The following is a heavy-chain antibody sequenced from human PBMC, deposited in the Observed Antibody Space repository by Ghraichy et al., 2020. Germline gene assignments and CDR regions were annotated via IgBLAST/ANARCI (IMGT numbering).Heavy chain of an antibody. V-gene: IGHV3-30*18. CDR1: GFTFSSYG. D-gene: IGHD2-15*01. J-gene: IGHJ6*02. CDR3: AKDVWYCSCGSCLEDYYYGMDV. CDR2: ISYDGSNK. Sequence: LSLTCAASGFTFSSYGMHWVRQAPGKGLEWVAVISYDGSNKYYADSVKGRFTISRDNSKNTLYLQMNSLRAEDTAVYYCAKDVWYCSCGSCLEDYYYGMDVWGQGTTVTVSS.